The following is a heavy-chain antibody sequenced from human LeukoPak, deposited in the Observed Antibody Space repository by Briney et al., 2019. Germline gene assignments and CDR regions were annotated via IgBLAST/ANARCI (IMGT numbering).Heavy chain of an antibody. CDR3: AGEDDYQVDY. Sequence: PSETLSLTCTVSGGSISSGSYYWSWIRQPAGKGLEWIGRIYTSGSTNYNPSLKSRVTISVDTSKNQFSLKLSSVTAADTAVYYCAGEDDYQVDYWGQGTLVTVSS. J-gene: IGHJ4*02. CDR2: IYTSGST. D-gene: IGHD4-11*01. V-gene: IGHV4-61*02. CDR1: GGSISSGSYY.